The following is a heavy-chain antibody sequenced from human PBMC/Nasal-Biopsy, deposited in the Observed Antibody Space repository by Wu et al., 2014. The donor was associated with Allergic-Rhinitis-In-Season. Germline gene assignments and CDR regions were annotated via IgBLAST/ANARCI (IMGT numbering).Heavy chain of an antibody. Sequence: TLSLTCTVSGGSISSSSYYWGWIRQPPGKGLEWIGSIYYSGSTYYNPSLKSRVTISVDTSKNQFSLKLSSVTAADTAVYYCARESGYYYYYMDVWAKGPRSPSP. CDR2: IYYSGST. CDR1: GGSISSSSYY. J-gene: IGHJ6*03. V-gene: IGHV4-39*07. CDR3: ARESGYYYYYMDV.